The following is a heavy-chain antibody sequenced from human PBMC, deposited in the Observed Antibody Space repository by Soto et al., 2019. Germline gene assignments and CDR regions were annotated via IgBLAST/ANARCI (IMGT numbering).Heavy chain of an antibody. D-gene: IGHD3-10*01. V-gene: IGHV3-7*04. J-gene: IGHJ6*02. Sequence: EVQLVESGGGLVQPGGSLRLSCAASGFTFNTYWMTWVRQAPGKGLEWVANIKQDGSETYYVDSVKGRFTISRDNAKNSLYLQMNSLRAEDTAVYYCARDPPYGSGTSQNYGMDVWGRGTTVTVSS. CDR2: IKQDGSET. CDR3: ARDPPYGSGTSQNYGMDV. CDR1: GFTFNTYW.